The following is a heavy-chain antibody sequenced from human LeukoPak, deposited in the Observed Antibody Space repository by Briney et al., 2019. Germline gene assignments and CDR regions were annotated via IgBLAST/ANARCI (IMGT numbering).Heavy chain of an antibody. D-gene: IGHD5-18*01. Sequence: GGSLRLSCAASGFTFSNYGIHWVRQAPGKGLEWVAFIRYDGGSIYYADSVKGRFTISRDNSKNTVHLQMNSLRAEDTAVYYCARGRGYSYGFDYWGQGTLVTVSS. CDR3: ARGRGYSYGFDY. V-gene: IGHV3-30*02. J-gene: IGHJ4*02. CDR2: IRYDGGSI. CDR1: GFTFSNYG.